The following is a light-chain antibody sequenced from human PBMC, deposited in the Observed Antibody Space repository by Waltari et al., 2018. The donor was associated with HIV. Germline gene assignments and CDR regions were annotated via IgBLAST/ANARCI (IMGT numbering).Light chain of an antibody. Sequence: QSALTHPASVSGSPGQSLPIPSTGTSSAVGGYHLPSCYQQHPGKAPQLMIYEVSKRPSGVSNRFSGSKSGNTASLTISGLQAEDEADYYCCAYAGSTTYVIFGGGTKLTVL. CDR2: EVS. V-gene: IGLV2-23*02. CDR3: CAYAGSTTYVI. J-gene: IGLJ2*01. CDR1: SSAVGGYHL.